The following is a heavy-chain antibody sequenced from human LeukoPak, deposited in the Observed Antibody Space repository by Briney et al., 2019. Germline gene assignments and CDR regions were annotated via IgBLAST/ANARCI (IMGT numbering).Heavy chain of an antibody. V-gene: IGHV1-69*04. J-gene: IGHJ4*02. Sequence: GASVKVSCTASGGTFSSYAISWVRQAPGQGLEWMGRIIPILGIANYAQKFQGRVTITADKSTSTAYMELGSLRSEDTAVYYCARGPTKTDYGGNDYWGQGTLVTVSS. CDR1: GGTFSSYA. D-gene: IGHD4-17*01. CDR2: IIPILGIA. CDR3: ARGPTKTDYGGNDY.